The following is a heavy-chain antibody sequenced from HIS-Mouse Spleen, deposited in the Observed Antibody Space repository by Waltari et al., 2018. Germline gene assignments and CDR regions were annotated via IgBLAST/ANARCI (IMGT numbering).Heavy chain of an antibody. Sequence: QITLKESGPTLVKPTQTLTLTCTFSGFSLSTSGVGVGWILQPPGKALEWLALIYLDDDKRYSPSLKSRLTITKDTSKNQVVLTMTNMDPVDTATYYCAHSWLLYSSGLGYFDYWGQGTLVTVSS. CDR2: IYLDDDK. J-gene: IGHJ4*02. D-gene: IGHD6-19*01. V-gene: IGHV2-5*02. CDR3: AHSWLLYSSGLGYFDY. CDR1: GFSLSTSGVG.